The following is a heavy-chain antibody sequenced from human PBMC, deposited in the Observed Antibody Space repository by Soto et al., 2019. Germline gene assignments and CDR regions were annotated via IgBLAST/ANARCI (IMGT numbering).Heavy chain of an antibody. CDR3: ARGMGSSWSTTPNFDY. Sequence: GGSLRLSCAASGFTFSSYGMHWVRQAPGKGLEWVAVIWYDGSNKYYADSVKGRFTISRDNSKNTLYLQMNSLRAEDTAVYYCARGMGSSWSTTPNFDYWGQGTLVTVSS. CDR1: GFTFSSYG. J-gene: IGHJ4*02. CDR2: IWYDGSNK. D-gene: IGHD6-13*01. V-gene: IGHV3-33*01.